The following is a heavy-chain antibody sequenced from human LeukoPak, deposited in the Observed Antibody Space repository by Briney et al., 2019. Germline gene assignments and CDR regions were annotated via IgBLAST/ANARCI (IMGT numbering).Heavy chain of an antibody. Sequence: SETLSLTCTVSGGSISSSSYYWGWIRQPPGKGLEWIGSIYYSGSTYYNPSLKSRVTISVDTSKNQFSLKLSSVTAADTAVYYCARRGLLNRRPWELLPCWFDPWGQGTLVTVSS. CDR2: IYYSGST. CDR1: GGSISSSSYY. J-gene: IGHJ5*02. V-gene: IGHV4-39*07. CDR3: ARRGLLNRRPWELLPCWFDP. D-gene: IGHD1-26*01.